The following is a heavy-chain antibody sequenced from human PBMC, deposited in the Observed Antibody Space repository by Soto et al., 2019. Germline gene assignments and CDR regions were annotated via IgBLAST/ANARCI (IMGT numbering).Heavy chain of an antibody. CDR3: ARGRYCSGGSCYSTYFDY. CDR2: ISSSGSTI. D-gene: IGHD2-15*01. V-gene: IGHV3-11*01. Sequence: EGSLRLSCAASGFTFSDYYMSWIRQAPGKGLEWVSYISSSGSTIYYADSVKGRFTISRDNAKNSLYLQMNSLRAEDTAVYYCARGRYCSGGSCYSTYFDYWGQGTLVTVSS. CDR1: GFTFSDYY. J-gene: IGHJ4*02.